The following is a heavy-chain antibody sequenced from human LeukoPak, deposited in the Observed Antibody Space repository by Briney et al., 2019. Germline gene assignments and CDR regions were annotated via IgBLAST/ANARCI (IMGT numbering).Heavy chain of an antibody. CDR3: ARDIPYYDSSTYYYWGY. V-gene: IGHV1-2*06. J-gene: IGHJ4*02. CDR1: GYTFTGYY. CDR2: INPNSGGT. Sequence: GASVKVSCKASGYTFTGYYMHWVRQAPGQGLEWMGRINPNSGGTNYAQKFQGRVTMTRDTSISTAYMELSRLRSDDTAVYYCARDIPYYDSSTYYYWGYWGQGTLVTVSS. D-gene: IGHD3-22*01.